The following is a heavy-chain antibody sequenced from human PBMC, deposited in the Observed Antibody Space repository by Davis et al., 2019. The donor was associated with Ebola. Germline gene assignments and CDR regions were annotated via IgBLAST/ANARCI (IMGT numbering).Heavy chain of an antibody. D-gene: IGHD5/OR15-5a*01. Sequence: GGSLRLSCAASGFTFENYGMSWVRQAPGKGLEWVSSISGSSGYIFYADSVKGRFTISRDNAENSLYLQMNSLRAEDTAVYFCARVAVLGGVYGYFFYYMDVWGRGTTVTVSS. CDR2: ISGSSGYI. CDR1: GFTFENYG. CDR3: ARVAVLGGVYGYFFYYMDV. J-gene: IGHJ6*03. V-gene: IGHV3-21*01.